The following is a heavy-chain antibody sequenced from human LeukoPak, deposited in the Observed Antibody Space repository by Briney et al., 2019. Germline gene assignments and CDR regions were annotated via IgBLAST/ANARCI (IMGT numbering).Heavy chain of an antibody. D-gene: IGHD3-22*01. J-gene: IGHJ4*02. V-gene: IGHV3-74*01. Sequence: PGGSLRLSCAASGFTFDDYAMHWVRQTPGKGLVWVSRINSDGSSTSYADSVKGRFTISRDNAKNTLYLQMNSLRAEDTAVYYCARGGGYYDSTTLGVYWGQGTLVTVSS. CDR2: INSDGSST. CDR3: ARGGGYYDSTTLGVY. CDR1: GFTFDDYA.